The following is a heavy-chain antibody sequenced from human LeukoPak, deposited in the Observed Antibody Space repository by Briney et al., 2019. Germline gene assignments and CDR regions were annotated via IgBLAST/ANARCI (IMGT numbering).Heavy chain of an antibody. Sequence: QTGGSLRLSCAASGFTFSSSAMTWVRQAPGKGLEWVSVISGSGGSTYYAGSVKGRFTISRDSSKNTVFLQMNSLRAEDTAVYYCATNAGQWLVPFDYWGQGTLVTVSS. CDR1: GFTFSSSA. J-gene: IGHJ4*02. V-gene: IGHV3-23*01. D-gene: IGHD6-19*01. CDR2: ISGSGGST. CDR3: ATNAGQWLVPFDY.